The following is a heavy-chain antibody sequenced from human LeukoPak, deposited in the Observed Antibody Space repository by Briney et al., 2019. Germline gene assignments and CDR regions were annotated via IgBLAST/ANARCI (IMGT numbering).Heavy chain of an antibody. Sequence: ASVKVSCKASGYTFSSYGTSWVRQAPGQGLEWMGWISAYNGNTNYAQKFQGRVTITTDESTSTAYMELSSLRSEDTAVYYCASIVGATKDAFDIWGQGTMVTVSS. CDR2: ISAYNGNT. CDR3: ASIVGATKDAFDI. D-gene: IGHD1-26*01. J-gene: IGHJ3*02. CDR1: GYTFSSYG. V-gene: IGHV1-18*01.